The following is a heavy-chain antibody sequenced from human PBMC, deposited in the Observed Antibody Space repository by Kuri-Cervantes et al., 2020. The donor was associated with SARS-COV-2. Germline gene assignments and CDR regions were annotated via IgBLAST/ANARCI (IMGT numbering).Heavy chain of an antibody. CDR2: ISAYNGNT. CDR3: ARVWPTINWFDP. V-gene: IGHV1-18*01. J-gene: IGHJ5*02. CDR1: GYTFSSYG. Sequence: ASVKVSCKASGYTFSSYGISWVRQAPGQGLEWMGWISAYNGNTNHAQKLQGRVTMTTDTSTSTAYMELRSLRSDDTAVYYCARVWPTINWFDPWGQGTLVTVSS. D-gene: IGHD1-1*01.